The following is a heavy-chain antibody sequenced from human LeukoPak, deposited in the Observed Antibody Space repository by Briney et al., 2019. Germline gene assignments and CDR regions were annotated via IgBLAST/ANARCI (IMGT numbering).Heavy chain of an antibody. Sequence: PGRSLRLSCAASGFTFSSYGMHWVRQAPGKGLEWVAVISYDGSDKYYADSVKGRFTISRDNPKNTLYLQMNSLRAEDAAVYYCARVYYDSSGYRFDYWGQGTLVTVSS. D-gene: IGHD3-22*01. CDR1: GFTFSSYG. CDR2: ISYDGSDK. V-gene: IGHV3-30*03. J-gene: IGHJ4*02. CDR3: ARVYYDSSGYRFDY.